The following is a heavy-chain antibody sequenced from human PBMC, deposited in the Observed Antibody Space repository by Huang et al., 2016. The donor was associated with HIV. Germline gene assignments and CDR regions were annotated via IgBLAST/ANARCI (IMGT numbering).Heavy chain of an antibody. CDR2: SSGSGLTT. CDR1: GFTFNSYA. V-gene: IGHV3-23*01. CDR3: AKDSDYNWHHCDY. D-gene: IGHD1-1*01. J-gene: IGHJ4*02. Sequence: EVQLLESGGGLVQPGGSLRLSCAASGFTFNSYAMSWVRQARGKGLEWFSTSSGSGLTTYYADSAKGRFTISRYNSKITLYLQINSLRAEDTAVYYCAKDSDYNWHHCDYWGQGNLVSVSS.